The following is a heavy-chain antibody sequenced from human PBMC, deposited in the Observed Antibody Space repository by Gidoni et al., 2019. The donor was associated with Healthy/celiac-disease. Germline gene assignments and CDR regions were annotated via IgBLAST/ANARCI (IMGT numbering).Heavy chain of an antibody. D-gene: IGHD2-2*01. J-gene: IGHJ6*02. Sequence: QVQLVESGGGVVQPGRSLRLSCAASGFTFSSYGMHWVRQAPGKGLEWVAVISYDGSNKYDADSVKGRFTISRDNSKNTLYLQMNSLRAEDTAVYYCAKEWGGDIVVVPAAKRYYYYGMDVWGQGTTVTVSS. CDR3: AKEWGGDIVVVPAAKRYYYYGMDV. CDR2: ISYDGSNK. CDR1: GFTFSSYG. V-gene: IGHV3-30*18.